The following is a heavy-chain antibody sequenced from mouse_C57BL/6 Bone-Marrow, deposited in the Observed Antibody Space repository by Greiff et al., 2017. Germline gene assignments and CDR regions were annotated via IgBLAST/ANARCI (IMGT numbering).Heavy chain of an antibody. V-gene: IGHV14-4*01. J-gene: IGHJ3*01. CDR2: IDPENGDT. Sequence: EVQRVESGAELVRPGASVKLSCTASGFNIKDDYMHWVKQRPEQGLEWIGWIDPENGDTEYASKFQGKATITADTSSNTAYLQLSSLTSEDTAVYYCILCLSYWGQGTLVTVSA. D-gene: IGHD2-2*01. CDR3: ILCLSY. CDR1: GFNIKDDY.